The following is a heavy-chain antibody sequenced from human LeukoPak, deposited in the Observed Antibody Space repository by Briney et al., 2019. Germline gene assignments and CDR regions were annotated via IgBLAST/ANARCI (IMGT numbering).Heavy chain of an antibody. D-gene: IGHD5-24*01. Sequence: GGSLRLSCAASGFTFSSYGMHWVRQAPGKGLEWVAFIRYDGSNKYYADSVKGRFTISRDNSKNTLYLQMNSLRAEDTAVYYCARNGGMATILDYWGQGTLVTVSS. CDR3: ARNGGMATILDY. CDR2: IRYDGSNK. V-gene: IGHV3-30*02. J-gene: IGHJ4*02. CDR1: GFTFSSYG.